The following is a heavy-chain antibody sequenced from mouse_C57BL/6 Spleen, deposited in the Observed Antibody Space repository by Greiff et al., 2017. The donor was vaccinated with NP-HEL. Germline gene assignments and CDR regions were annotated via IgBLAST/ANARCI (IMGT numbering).Heavy chain of an antibody. V-gene: IGHV1-42*01. J-gene: IGHJ3*01. D-gene: IGHD2-1*01. Sequence: EVQLVESGPELVKPGASVKISCKASGYSFTGYYMNWVKQSPEKSLEWIGEINPSTGGTTYNQKFKAKATLTVDKSSSTAYMQLKSLTSEDSAVYYCAREGVYYGNYQALFAYWGQGTLVTVSA. CDR3: AREGVYYGNYQALFAY. CDR2: INPSTGGT. CDR1: GYSFTGYY.